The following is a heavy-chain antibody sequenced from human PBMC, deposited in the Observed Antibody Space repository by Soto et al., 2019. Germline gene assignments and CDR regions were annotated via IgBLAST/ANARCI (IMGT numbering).Heavy chain of an antibody. CDR3: ARAQTKSITTFGVVTGRYFDY. CDR1: GGSVSSGSYY. CDR2: IYYSGST. D-gene: IGHD3-3*01. J-gene: IGHJ4*02. Sequence: SETLSLTCTVSGGSVSSGSYYWSWIRQPPGKGLEWIGYIYYSGSTNYNPSLKSRVTISVDTSKNQFSLKLSSVTAADTAVYYCARAQTKSITTFGVVTGRYFDYWGQGTLVTVSS. V-gene: IGHV4-61*01.